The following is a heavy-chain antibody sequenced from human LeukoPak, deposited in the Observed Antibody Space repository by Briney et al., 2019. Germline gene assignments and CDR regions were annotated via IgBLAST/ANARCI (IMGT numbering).Heavy chain of an antibody. CDR3: ARQGRYCSGGSCLNAFDI. CDR2: IYTSGST. J-gene: IGHJ3*02. D-gene: IGHD2-15*01. V-gene: IGHV4-4*07. CDR1: GGSISSYY. Sequence: PSETLSLTCTVSGGSISSYYWSWIRQPAGKGLEWIGRIYTSGSTNYNPSLKSRVTMSVDTSKNQFSLKLSSVTAADTAVYYCARQGRYCSGGSCLNAFDIWGQGTMVTVSS.